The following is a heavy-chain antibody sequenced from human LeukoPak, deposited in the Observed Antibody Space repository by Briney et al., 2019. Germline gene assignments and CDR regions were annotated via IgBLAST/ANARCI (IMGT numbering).Heavy chain of an antibody. J-gene: IGHJ5*02. CDR2: IYYSGST. Sequence: SQTLSLTCTVSGGSISSSSYYWGWIRQPPGKGLEWIGSIYYSGSTYYNPSLKSRVTISVDTSKNQFSLKLSSVTAADTAVYYCARGSITMVRGYNWFDPWGQGTLVTVSS. CDR3: ARGSITMVRGYNWFDP. V-gene: IGHV4-39*07. D-gene: IGHD3-10*01. CDR1: GGSISSSSYY.